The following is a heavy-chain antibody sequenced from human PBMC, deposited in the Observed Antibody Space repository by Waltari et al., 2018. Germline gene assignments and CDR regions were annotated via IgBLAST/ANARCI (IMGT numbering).Heavy chain of an antibody. CDR3: ARGGGTFSKPQYFDS. V-gene: IGHV7-4-1*02. J-gene: IGHJ4*02. CDR1: GYIFTTYG. CDR2: TNTTTGNP. Sequence: QVQLVQSGSELKKPGASVKVSCKASGYIFTTYGINWVRQAPGQGLEWMGWTNTTTGNPTYVQGFTGRFVFSLDTSVSTAYLQISSLKAEDSIIYYCARGGGTFSKPQYFDSWGQGTRVTVSS. D-gene: IGHD1-26*01.